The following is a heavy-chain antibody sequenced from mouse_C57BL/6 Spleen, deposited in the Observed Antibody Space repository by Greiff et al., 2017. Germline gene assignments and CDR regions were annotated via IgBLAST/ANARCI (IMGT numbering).Heavy chain of an antibody. Sequence: DVHLVESGGGLVKPGGSLKLSCAASGFTFSDYGMHWVRQAPEKGLEWVAYISSGSSTIYYADTVKGRFTISRDNAKNTLFLQMTSLRSEDTAMYYCAKNWSGFAYWGQGTLVTVSA. J-gene: IGHJ3*01. CDR2: ISSGSSTI. V-gene: IGHV5-17*01. CDR1: GFTFSDYG. CDR3: AKNWSGFAY. D-gene: IGHD4-1*01.